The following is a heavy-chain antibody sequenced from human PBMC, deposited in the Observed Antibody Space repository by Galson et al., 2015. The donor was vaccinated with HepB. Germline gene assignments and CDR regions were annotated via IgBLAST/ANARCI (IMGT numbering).Heavy chain of an antibody. CDR2: ISTYNGNT. D-gene: IGHD2-2*01. J-gene: IGHJ4*02. CDR3: ARSYPARFCNNNSFYAGPGSFAY. CDR1: GYTFTSYG. Sequence: SVKVSCKASGYTFTSYGISWVRQAPGQGLEWMGWISTYNGNTNYAQKLQGRVTMTTDTSTSTAYMELRSLKSDDTAVYYCARSYPARFCNNNSFYAGPGSFAYWGQGTLVTVSS. V-gene: IGHV1-18*04.